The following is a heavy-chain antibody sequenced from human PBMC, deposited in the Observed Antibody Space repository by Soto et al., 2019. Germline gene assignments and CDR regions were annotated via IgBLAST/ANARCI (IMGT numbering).Heavy chain of an antibody. D-gene: IGHD3-10*01. V-gene: IGHV3-21*01. CDR2: ISSSSSYI. J-gene: IGHJ6*02. Sequence: EVQLVESGGGLVKPGGSLRLSCAASGFTFSSYSMNWVRQAPGKGLEWVSSISSSSSYIYYADSVKGRFTISRDNAKNSLYLQMNSLRAEDTAVYYCAGTGIRGYGMDVWGQGTTVTVSS. CDR1: GFTFSSYS. CDR3: AGTGIRGYGMDV.